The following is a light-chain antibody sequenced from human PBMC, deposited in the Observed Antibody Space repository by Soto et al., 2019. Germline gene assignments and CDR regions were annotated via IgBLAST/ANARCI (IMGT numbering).Light chain of an antibody. CDR1: SSDVGAYDY. CDR3: SSYAGSNNLGV. Sequence: QSVLTQPPSASGSPGQSVTISCTGTSSDVGAYDYVSWYQQHPGKAPKLMIYKVSKRPSGVPDRFSGSKSGNTASLTVSGLQAEDEADYYCSSYAGSNNLGVFGTGTKVTVL. V-gene: IGLV2-8*01. J-gene: IGLJ1*01. CDR2: KVS.